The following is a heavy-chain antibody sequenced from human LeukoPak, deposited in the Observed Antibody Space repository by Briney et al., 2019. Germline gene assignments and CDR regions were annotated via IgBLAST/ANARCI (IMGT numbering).Heavy chain of an antibody. CDR1: GGSISSYY. CDR3: ARDTDPQYCSSTSCSFDY. Sequence: SETLSLTCTVSGGSISSYYWSWIRQPPGKGLEWIGYIYYSGSTNYNPSLKSRVTISVDTSKNQFSLKLSSVTAADTAVYYCARDTDPQYCSSTSCSFDYWGQGTLVTVSS. CDR2: IYYSGST. V-gene: IGHV4-59*01. J-gene: IGHJ4*02. D-gene: IGHD2-2*01.